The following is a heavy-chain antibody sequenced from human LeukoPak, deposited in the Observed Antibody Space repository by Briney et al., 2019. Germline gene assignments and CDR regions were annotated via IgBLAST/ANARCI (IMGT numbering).Heavy chain of an antibody. Sequence: SVKVSCKASGGTFSKYTISWVRQRPGQGLEWMGGITPLFGTANYAQKFQGRVTITADESASTAYMELSSLRSEDTAVYYCARDPGLYQLLLGWFDPWGQGTLVTVSS. CDR1: GGTFSKYT. D-gene: IGHD2-2*01. V-gene: IGHV1-69*13. J-gene: IGHJ5*02. CDR3: ARDPGLYQLLLGWFDP. CDR2: ITPLFGTA.